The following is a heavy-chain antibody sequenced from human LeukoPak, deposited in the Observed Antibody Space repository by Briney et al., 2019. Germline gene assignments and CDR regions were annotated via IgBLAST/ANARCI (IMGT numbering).Heavy chain of an antibody. Sequence: SQTLSLTCTVSGGSISSGRYFWSWVRQHPGKGLEWIGYISNSGSTSYNPSLKSRVTLSVDTSKNQFSLKLSSVTAADTAVYYCARVVPRVDTAMVDFDYWGQGTLVTVSS. J-gene: IGHJ4*02. CDR2: ISNSGST. CDR1: GGSISSGRYF. V-gene: IGHV4-31*03. CDR3: ARVVPRVDTAMVDFDY. D-gene: IGHD5-18*01.